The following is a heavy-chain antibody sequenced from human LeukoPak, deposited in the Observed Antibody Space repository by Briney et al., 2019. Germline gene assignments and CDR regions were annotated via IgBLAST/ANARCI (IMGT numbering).Heavy chain of an antibody. CDR3: AREGYCSGGSCYGRGYFDY. CDR1: GGTFSSYA. J-gene: IGHJ4*02. CDR2: IIPIFGTA. D-gene: IGHD2-15*01. Sequence: SVKVSCKASGGTFSSYAISWVRQAPGQGLEWMGRIIPIFGTANYAQKFQGRVTITTDESTSTAYMELSSLRSEDTAVYCCAREGYCSGGSCYGRGYFDYWGQGTLVTVSS. V-gene: IGHV1-69*05.